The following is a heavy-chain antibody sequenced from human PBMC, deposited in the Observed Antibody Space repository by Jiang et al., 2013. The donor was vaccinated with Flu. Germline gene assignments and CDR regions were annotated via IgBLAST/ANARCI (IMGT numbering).Heavy chain of an antibody. J-gene: IGHJ6*01. V-gene: IGHV1-69*01. CDR3: ARDLGIVVVVAGGYGMDV. D-gene: IGHD2-15*01. Sequence: QVQLVESGAEVKKPGSSVKVSCKASGGTFSSYAISWVRQAPGQGLEWMGGIIPIFGTANYAQKFQGRVTITADESTSTAYMELSSLRSEDTAVYYCARDLGIVVVVAGGYGMDVWGPRDHGHRLL. CDR2: IIPIFGTA. CDR1: GGTFSSYA.